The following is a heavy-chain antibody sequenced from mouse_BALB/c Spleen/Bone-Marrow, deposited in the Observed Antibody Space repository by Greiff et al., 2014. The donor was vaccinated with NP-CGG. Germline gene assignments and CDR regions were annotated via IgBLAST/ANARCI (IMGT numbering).Heavy chain of an antibody. CDR2: IDPYYGGT. CDR3: AKLGRAGYYFDY. V-gene: IGHV1-39*01. J-gene: IGHJ2*01. D-gene: IGHD4-1*01. CDR1: GYSFTGYN. Sequence: EVQLQQSGPELEKPGASVKISCKPSGYSFTGYNMNWVKQTNGKSLEWIGNIDPYYGGTSYNQNFKGKATLTVDKSSTTAYMQLKSLTSEDSAVYYCAKLGRAGYYFDYWGQGTTLTVSS.